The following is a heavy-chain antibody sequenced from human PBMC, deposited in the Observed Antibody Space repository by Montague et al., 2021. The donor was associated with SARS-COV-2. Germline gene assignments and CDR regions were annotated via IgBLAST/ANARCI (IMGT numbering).Heavy chain of an antibody. CDR2: IYPDDSDT. CDR1: GYSFTSYW. Sequence: QSGAEVKKPGESLKISCKGSGYSFTSYWVGWVRQMPGKGLEWMGXIYPDDSDTRYSPSSQGQVTISADKSISTAYLQWSSLKASDTAMYYCARLSYYGSGSYPFDYWGQGTLVTVSS. J-gene: IGHJ4*02. CDR3: ARLSYYGSGSYPFDY. D-gene: IGHD3-10*01. V-gene: IGHV5-51*01.